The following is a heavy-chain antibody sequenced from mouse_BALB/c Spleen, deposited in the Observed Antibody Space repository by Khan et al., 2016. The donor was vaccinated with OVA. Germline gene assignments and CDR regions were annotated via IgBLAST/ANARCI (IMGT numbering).Heavy chain of an antibody. CDR2: IYPGTDNT. Sequence: VQLQESGAELVRPGTSVRLSCKTSGYIFTSYWIHWVKQRSGQGLEWIARIYPGTDNTYYNEKFKDKATLTADKSYSTAYLQLSSLKSEDSAVFFCAREEALYYVDYWGEGTTLTVAS. V-gene: IGHV1S132*01. D-gene: IGHD3-2*02. CDR1: GYIFTSYW. CDR3: AREEALYYVDY. J-gene: IGHJ2*01.